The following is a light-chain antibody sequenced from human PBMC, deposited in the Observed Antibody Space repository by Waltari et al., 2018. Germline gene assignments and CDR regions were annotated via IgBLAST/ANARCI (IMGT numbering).Light chain of an antibody. V-gene: IGLV2-14*01. CDR1: SSDVGGYNY. Sequence: QSALTQPASVSGSPGQSITIPCTGTSSDVGGYNYVSWYQQHQGKVPKLLIFDVSNRPSGVSNRFSGSKSGNTASLTISGLQAEDESDYYCCSFTSRSTWVFGGGTKLTVL. CDR2: DVS. CDR3: CSFTSRSTWV. J-gene: IGLJ3*02.